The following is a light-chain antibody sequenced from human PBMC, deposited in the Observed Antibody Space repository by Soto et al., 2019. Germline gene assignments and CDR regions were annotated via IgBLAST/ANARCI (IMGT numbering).Light chain of an antibody. CDR2: GAS. V-gene: IGKV3-15*01. J-gene: IGKJ2*01. Sequence: EIVVTQSPATLSVSPGERATLSCRTSQRVSSNLAWFQQKPGQAPRLLMYGASTRATGIPARFAGSGSGTECTLTISSMQSEDSAVYYCQQYNDWPPYTFGQGTKLEIK. CDR3: QQYNDWPPYT. CDR1: QRVSSN.